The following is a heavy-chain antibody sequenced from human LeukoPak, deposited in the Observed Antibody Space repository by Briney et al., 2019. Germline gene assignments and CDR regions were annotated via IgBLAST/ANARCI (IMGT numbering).Heavy chain of an antibody. J-gene: IGHJ4*02. CDR3: ARDLYGDPTYCFDY. Sequence: GGSLRLSCAASGFTFSNYGMHWVRQAPGKGLEWVAVIWYDGSNKYYADSVKGRFTISRDNSKNTLYLQMNSLRAEDTAVYYCARDLYGDPTYCFDYWGQGTLVTVPS. CDR1: GFTFSNYG. V-gene: IGHV3-33*01. CDR2: IWYDGSNK. D-gene: IGHD4-17*01.